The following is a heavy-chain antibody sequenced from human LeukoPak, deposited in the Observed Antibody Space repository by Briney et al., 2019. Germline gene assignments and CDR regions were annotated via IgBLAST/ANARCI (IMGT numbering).Heavy chain of an antibody. D-gene: IGHD3-22*01. CDR1: SGSISIYY. V-gene: IGHV4-4*07. CDR2: TYTSGST. CDR3: AREHYYDSSGYYYSY. Sequence: SQTMSLACTVSSGSISIYYWSWNRQPAGKGLEWIGRTYTSGSTNYNPSLKSRVTMSVDTSKNQFSLKLSSVTAADTAVYYCAREHYYDSSGYYYSYWGQGTLVTVSS. J-gene: IGHJ4*02.